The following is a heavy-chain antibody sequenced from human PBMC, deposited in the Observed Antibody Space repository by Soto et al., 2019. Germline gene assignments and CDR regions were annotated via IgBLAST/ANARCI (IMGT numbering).Heavy chain of an antibody. J-gene: IGHJ4*02. Sequence: SETLSLTCTVSGGSISSSSYYWGWIRQPPGKGLEWIGSIYYSGSTCYNPSLKSRVTISVDTSKNQFSLKLSSVTAADTAVYYCARVIYDDYVLGYLDYWGQGTLVTVSS. CDR2: IYYSGST. V-gene: IGHV4-39*07. CDR1: GGSISSSSYY. D-gene: IGHD3-16*01. CDR3: ARVIYDDYVLGYLDY.